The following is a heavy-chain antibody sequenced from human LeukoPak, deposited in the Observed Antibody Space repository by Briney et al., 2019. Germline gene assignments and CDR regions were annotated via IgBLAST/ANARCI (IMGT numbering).Heavy chain of an antibody. CDR2: IKQDGSEK. CDR1: GFTFRSYW. V-gene: IGHV3-7*01. Sequence: VGSLRLSCAGSGFTFRSYWMHWVRQAPGKGLEWVANIKQDGSEKYYVDSVKGRFTISRDNANDSVYLQMNSLRAEDTAVYYCARRYFDWFLGAGGSLDIWGQGTMVTVSS. D-gene: IGHD3-9*01. J-gene: IGHJ3*02. CDR3: ARRYFDWFLGAGGSLDI.